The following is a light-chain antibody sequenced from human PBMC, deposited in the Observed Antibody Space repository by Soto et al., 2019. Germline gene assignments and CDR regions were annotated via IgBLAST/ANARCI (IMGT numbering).Light chain of an antibody. V-gene: IGLV2-8*01. CDR2: EVT. Sequence: QSALTQPPPASGSPGQSVTISCTGTSSDVGGYNYVYWYQQHPGKAPKLMIYEVTKRPSGVPDRFSGSKSGNTASLTVSGLQAEDEADYYCSSYADSNSHVFGTGTKVTVL. CDR1: SSDVGGYNY. CDR3: SSYADSNSHV. J-gene: IGLJ1*01.